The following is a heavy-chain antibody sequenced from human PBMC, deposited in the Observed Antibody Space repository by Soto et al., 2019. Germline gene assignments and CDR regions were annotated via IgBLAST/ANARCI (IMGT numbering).Heavy chain of an antibody. CDR1: GYTLTGCY. Sequence: GASVKVSCKPSGYTLTGCYIHWVRQAPGQGLEWMGWINPNSGGTNYAQKFQGRVTMTRDTSISTAYMELSRLRSDDTAVHYCARDGGYCSGGSCYSVPWGQGTLVTVSS. J-gene: IGHJ5*02. CDR2: INPNSGGT. D-gene: IGHD2-15*01. CDR3: ARDGGYCSGGSCYSVP. V-gene: IGHV1-2*02.